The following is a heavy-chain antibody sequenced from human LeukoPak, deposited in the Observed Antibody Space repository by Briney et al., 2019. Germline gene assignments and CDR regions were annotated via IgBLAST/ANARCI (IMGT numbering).Heavy chain of an antibody. J-gene: IGHJ3*02. CDR2: INQSGST. Sequence: SETLSLTCVVFGGSFSGDYWSWIRQPPGKGLEWIGEINQSGSTNYNPSLKSRVTISVDTSKNQFFLNLTSVTAADTAVYYCARAKGVFTMVRGAPARALDIWGQGTMVTVSS. CDR1: GGSFSGDY. V-gene: IGHV4-34*01. D-gene: IGHD3-10*01. CDR3: ARAKGVFTMVRGAPARALDI.